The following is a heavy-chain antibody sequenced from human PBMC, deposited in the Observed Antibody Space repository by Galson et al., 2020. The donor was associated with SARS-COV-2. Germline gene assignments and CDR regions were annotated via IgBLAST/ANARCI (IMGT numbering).Heavy chain of an antibody. D-gene: IGHD6-13*01. V-gene: IGHV3-30*04. CDR3: ARETDDYTSSWYDY. CDR2: ISYDGTKR. Sequence: GGSLRLSCRASGFTFSSSAMHWVRQAPGKGLEWVAIISYDGTKRYNLDSVKGRFTISRDNSKNTLFLRMDSLTTEDTAVYYCARETDDYTSSWYDYWGQGTLVTVSS. J-gene: IGHJ4*02. CDR1: GFTFSSSA.